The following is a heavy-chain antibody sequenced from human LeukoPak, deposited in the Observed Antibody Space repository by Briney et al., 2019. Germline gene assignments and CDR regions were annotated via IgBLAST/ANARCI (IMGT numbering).Heavy chain of an antibody. V-gene: IGHV6-1*01. D-gene: IGHD6-19*01. J-gene: IGHJ4*02. CDR2: TYYRSKWYN. CDR1: GDSVSSNSAA. CDR3: ARGGAEAGGYDY. Sequence: SQTLSLTCAISGDSVSSNSAAWNWIRQSPSRGLEWLGRTYYRSKWYNDYAVSVKSRLTFKADTSKNQFSPHLNSVTPEDTAVYYCARGGAEAGGYDYWGQGTLVTVSS.